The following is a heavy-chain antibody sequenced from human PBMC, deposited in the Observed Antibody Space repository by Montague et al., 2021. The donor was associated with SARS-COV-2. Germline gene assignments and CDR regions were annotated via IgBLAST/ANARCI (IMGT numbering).Heavy chain of an antibody. V-gene: IGHV4-39*01. Sequence: SEILSLTCTVFGGSISGGTFHWGWIRQPPGKGLEWVGSFYSGGTTYYNSFLKSRATISVDTSKNQLSLKLSSVTAAETAVYYCARHKGTYYYSAGSYFFEDWGQGTLVTVSS. CDR1: GGSISGGTFH. CDR2: FYSGGTT. J-gene: IGHJ4*02. D-gene: IGHD3-10*01. CDR3: ARHKGTYYYSAGSYFFED.